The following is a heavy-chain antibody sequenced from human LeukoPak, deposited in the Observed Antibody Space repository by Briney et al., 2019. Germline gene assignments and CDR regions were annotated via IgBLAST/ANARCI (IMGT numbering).Heavy chain of an antibody. Sequence: SQTLSLTCTVSSGSISSGNYYWSWIRQPAGKGLEWIGRIYTSGSTNYNPSLKSRVTISVDTSKDQFSLKLSSVTAADTAMYYCARSRMGDAFDIWGQGTMVTASS. CDR3: ARSRMGDAFDI. V-gene: IGHV4-61*02. J-gene: IGHJ3*02. D-gene: IGHD3-16*01. CDR2: IYTSGST. CDR1: SGSISSGNYY.